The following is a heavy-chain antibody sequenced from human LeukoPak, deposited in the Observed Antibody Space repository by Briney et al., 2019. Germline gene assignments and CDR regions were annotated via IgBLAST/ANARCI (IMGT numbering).Heavy chain of an antibody. CDR1: GYTFTSYA. Sequence: ASVKVSCKASGYTFTSYAMHWVRQAPGQRLEWMGWINAGNGNTKYSQKFQGRVTITRDTSASTAYMELSSLRSEDTAVYYCARDSSTYAGPPDYWGQGTLVTVSS. V-gene: IGHV1-3*01. J-gene: IGHJ4*02. D-gene: IGHD2-2*01. CDR3: ARDSSTYAGPPDY. CDR2: INAGNGNT.